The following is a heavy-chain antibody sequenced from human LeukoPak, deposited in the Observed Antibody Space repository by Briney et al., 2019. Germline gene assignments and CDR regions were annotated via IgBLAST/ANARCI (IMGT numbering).Heavy chain of an antibody. J-gene: IGHJ4*02. V-gene: IGHV3-23*01. D-gene: IGHD4-17*01. Sequence: GGSLRLSCAVSGFTFTSYAMSWVRQAPGKGLEWVSSISGSSGSNTYYADSVKGRFTISRDNSRNMLYLQMSSLRAGDTALYYCARRSYGAPDYWGRGTLVTVSS. CDR2: ISGSSGSNT. CDR3: ARRSYGAPDY. CDR1: GFTFTSYA.